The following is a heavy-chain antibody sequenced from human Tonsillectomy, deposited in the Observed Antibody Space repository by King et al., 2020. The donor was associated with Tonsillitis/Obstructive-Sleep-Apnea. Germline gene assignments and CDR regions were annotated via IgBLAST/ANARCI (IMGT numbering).Heavy chain of an antibody. Sequence: VQLVESGGGLVKPGGSLRLSCAASGFTLSNAWMSWVRQAPGRGVEWVGRIKSISDGGTADYTAPVKGRFTISRDDSKNTLYLQMNSPKTEDAALYYCSASTVSGAFDIWGQGTVVTVSS. CDR2: IKSISDGGTA. J-gene: IGHJ3*02. D-gene: IGHD4-17*01. CDR3: SASTVSGAFDI. CDR1: GFTLSNAW. V-gene: IGHV3-15*01.